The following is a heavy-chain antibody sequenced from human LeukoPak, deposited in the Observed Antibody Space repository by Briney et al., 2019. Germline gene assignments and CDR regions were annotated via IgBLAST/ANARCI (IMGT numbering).Heavy chain of an antibody. D-gene: IGHD6-13*01. CDR1: GGTFSSYA. CDR2: IIPIFGTT. J-gene: IGHJ6*03. CDR3: ARVVGLTGYSSSWYSGYYYYMDV. Sequence: ASVTVSCKASGGTFSSYAISWVRQAPGQGLEWMGGIIPIFGTTNYAQKFQDRVTITSDKSTSTAYMELSSLRSEDTAVYYCARVVGLTGYSSSWYSGYYYYMDVWGKGTTVTVSS. V-gene: IGHV1-69*06.